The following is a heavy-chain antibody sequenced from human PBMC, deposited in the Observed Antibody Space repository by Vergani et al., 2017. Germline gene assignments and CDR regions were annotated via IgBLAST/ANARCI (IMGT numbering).Heavy chain of an antibody. CDR2: IYYSGST. CDR1: GESISSYY. CDR3: ARGIRSAGYSGPDS. D-gene: IGHD1-26*01. V-gene: IGHV4-59*01. J-gene: IGHJ4*02. Sequence: QVKLQESGPGLLKPSQTLSITCTVSGESISSYYWSWIRQPPGKGLEWIGYIYYSGSTNYNPSLKSRVTISVDTSKNQFSLKLSSVTAADTAVYYWARGIRSAGYSGPDSRGQGTRVTVS.